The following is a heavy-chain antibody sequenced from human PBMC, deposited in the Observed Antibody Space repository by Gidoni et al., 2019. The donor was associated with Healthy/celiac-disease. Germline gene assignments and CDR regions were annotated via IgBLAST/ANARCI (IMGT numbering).Heavy chain of an antibody. CDR2: ISYDGSNK. J-gene: IGHJ6*02. D-gene: IGHD1-26*01. CDR3: AKEGSSGSYLPYYYYGMDV. V-gene: IGHV3-30*18. Sequence: QVQLVESGGGVVQPGRSLRLSCAASGFTFSSYGMNWVRQAPGKGLEWVAVISYDGSNKYYADSVKGRFTISRDNSKNTLYLQMNSLRAEDTAVYYCAKEGSSGSYLPYYYYGMDVWGQGTTVTVSS. CDR1: GFTFSSYG.